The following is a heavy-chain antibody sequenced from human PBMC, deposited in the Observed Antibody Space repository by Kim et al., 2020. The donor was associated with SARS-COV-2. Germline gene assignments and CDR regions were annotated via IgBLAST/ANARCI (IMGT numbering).Heavy chain of an antibody. D-gene: IGHD3-22*01. CDR1: GFTFSSYA. Sequence: GGSLRLSCAASGFTFSSYAMNWVRQAPGKGLEWVSAISGSGYSTYYADSVKGRFTISRDNSKNTLYLQMNSLRAEDTAVYYCDGSSGSKDYWGQGTLVTVSS. V-gene: IGHV3-23*01. CDR3: DGSSGSKDY. J-gene: IGHJ4*02. CDR2: ISGSGYST.